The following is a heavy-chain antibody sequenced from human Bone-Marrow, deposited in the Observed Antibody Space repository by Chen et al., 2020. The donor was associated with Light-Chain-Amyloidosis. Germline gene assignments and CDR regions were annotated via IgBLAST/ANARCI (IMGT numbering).Heavy chain of an antibody. V-gene: IGHV3-74*01. J-gene: IGHJ4*02. CDR2: INSDGSST. CDR1: GFTFSSYW. Sequence: EVQLVESGGGLVQPGGSLRLSCAALGFTFSSYWIHWVRQAPGKGLVWVSRINSDGSSTSYADSVKGRFTISRDNAKNTLYLQMSSLRAEDTAVYYCTTQGVITGMRYWGQGTLVTVSS. CDR3: TTQGVITGMRY. D-gene: IGHD1-20*01.